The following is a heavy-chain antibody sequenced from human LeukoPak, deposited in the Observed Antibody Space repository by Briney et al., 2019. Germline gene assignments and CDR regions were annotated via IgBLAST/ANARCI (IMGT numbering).Heavy chain of an antibody. CDR1: GYTFTGYY. J-gene: IGHJ4*02. CDR3: ARRESTVTTYIPNFGY. D-gene: IGHD4-11*01. Sequence: GASVKVSCKASGYTFTGYYMHWVRQAPGQGLECMGWINPNSGGTNYAQKFQGRVTMTRDTSISTAYMELSRLRSDDTAVYYCARRESTVTTYIPNFGYWGQGTLVTVSS. V-gene: IGHV1-2*02. CDR2: INPNSGGT.